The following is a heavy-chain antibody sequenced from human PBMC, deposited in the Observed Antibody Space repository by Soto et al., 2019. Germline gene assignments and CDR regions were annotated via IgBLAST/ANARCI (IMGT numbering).Heavy chain of an antibody. CDR2: IGDRGTTT. Sequence: EVQLLQSGGGLVQPGGSLRLSCVGSGFTFSRYAMIWVRQTPGEGLEWVSGIGDRGTTTYYADSVKGRFTISRDNSGNTLFLQMNSLRAEDTAVYYCAKDRLGDYYYYGMDVWGQGTTVTVS. D-gene: IGHD4-17*01. CDR1: GFTFSRYA. CDR3: AKDRLGDYYYYGMDV. J-gene: IGHJ6*02. V-gene: IGHV3-23*01.